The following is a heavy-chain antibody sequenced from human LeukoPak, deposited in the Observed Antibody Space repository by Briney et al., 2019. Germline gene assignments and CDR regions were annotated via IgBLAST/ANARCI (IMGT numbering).Heavy chain of an antibody. CDR3: VRKALGYRLGYGDY. Sequence: GGSLRLSCAASGFTFSSYSMNWVRQAPGKGLEWVSAISANGGSTFYADSVKGRFTVSRDSSKDTLYLQMNSLRAEDTAVYFCVRKALGYRLGYGDYWGQGTLVTASS. CDR2: ISANGGST. D-gene: IGHD5-12*01. CDR1: GFTFSSYS. J-gene: IGHJ4*02. V-gene: IGHV3-23*01.